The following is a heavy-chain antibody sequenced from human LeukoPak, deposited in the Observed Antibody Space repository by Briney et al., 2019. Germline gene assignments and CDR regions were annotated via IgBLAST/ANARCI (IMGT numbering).Heavy chain of an antibody. CDR3: ATNYDDSREAFDV. Sequence: QSGGSLRLSCAAFGFTFSNFAMNWVRQTPGKGLEWVSGISGSGEDSNHADSVTGRFIISRENSKNTLYLQMNSLRADDTAVYYCATNYDDSREAFDVWGQGTVVTVSS. V-gene: IGHV3-23*01. J-gene: IGHJ3*01. CDR1: GFTFSNFA. D-gene: IGHD3-3*01. CDR2: ISGSGEDS.